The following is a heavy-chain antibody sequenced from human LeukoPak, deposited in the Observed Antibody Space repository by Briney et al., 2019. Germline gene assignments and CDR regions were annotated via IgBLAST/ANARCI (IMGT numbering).Heavy chain of an antibody. V-gene: IGHV3-30*18. J-gene: IGHJ4*02. CDR2: ISYDGSNK. CDR3: ANGGSSWF. Sequence: GGSLRLSGAASGFTFSSYGMHWVRQAPGKGLEWVAVISYDGSNKYYADSVKGRFTISRDNSKNTLYLQMNSLRAEDTAVYYCANGGSSWFWGQGTLVTVSS. CDR1: GFTFSSYG. D-gene: IGHD6-13*01.